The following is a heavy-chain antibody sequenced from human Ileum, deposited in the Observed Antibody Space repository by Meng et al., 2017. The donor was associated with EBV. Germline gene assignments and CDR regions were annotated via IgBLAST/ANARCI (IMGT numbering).Heavy chain of an antibody. CDR2: IYYSGTT. CDR1: GGSFSSRKYY. V-gene: IGHV4-39*07. D-gene: IGHD1-26*01. CDR3: ASRELAPFDY. J-gene: IGHJ4*02. Sequence: GPGWVKPSETLPLTCSLSGGSFSSRKYYWGWIRQPPGKALEWIASIYYSGTTYYNPSLQSRVSISVDKSKTQVSLNMTSMTAADTAVYYCASRELAPFDYWGQGTLVTVSS.